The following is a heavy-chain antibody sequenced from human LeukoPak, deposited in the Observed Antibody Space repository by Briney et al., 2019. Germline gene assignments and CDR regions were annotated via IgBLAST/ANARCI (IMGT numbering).Heavy chain of an antibody. D-gene: IGHD3-3*01. CDR3: TTGAWRDYDFWSGYYTHDY. J-gene: IGHJ4*02. V-gene: IGHV3-15*07. CDR2: IKSKTDGGTT. CDR1: GFTFSNAW. Sequence: SGGSLRLSCAASGFTFSNAWMNWVRQAPGKGLEWVGRIKSKTDGGTTDYATPVKGRFTISRDNLKNTLYLQMNSLKTEDTAVYYCTTGAWRDYDFWSGYYTHDYWGQGTLVTVSS.